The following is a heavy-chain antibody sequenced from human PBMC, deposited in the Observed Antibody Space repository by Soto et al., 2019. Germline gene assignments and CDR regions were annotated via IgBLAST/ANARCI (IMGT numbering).Heavy chain of an antibody. D-gene: IGHD2-2*02. V-gene: IGHV1-8*01. CDR1: GYTFTSYD. CDR3: ARENTSYGMAV. Sequence: QVQLVQSGAEVKKPGASVKVSCKASGYTFTSYDINWVRQATGQGLEWMGWMNPNSGKTGYAQKFQGRVTMTSNTSISTAYMELSSLISDATTVYYCARENTSYGMAVWGQGTPVTVSS. CDR2: MNPNSGKT. J-gene: IGHJ6*02.